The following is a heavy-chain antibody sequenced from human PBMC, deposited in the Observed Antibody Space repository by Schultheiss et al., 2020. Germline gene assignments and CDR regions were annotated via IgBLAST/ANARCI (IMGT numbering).Heavy chain of an antibody. D-gene: IGHD6-13*01. CDR3: AKLGSSSWYDYYYYGMDV. V-gene: IGHV3-23*01. Sequence: GGSLRLSCAASGFTFSSYAMRWVRQAPGKGLEWVSAISGSGGSTYYADSVKGRFTISRDNSKNTLYLQMNSLRAEDTAVYYCAKLGSSSWYDYYYYGMDVWGQGTTVTVSS. CDR1: GFTFSSYA. CDR2: ISGSGGST. J-gene: IGHJ6*02.